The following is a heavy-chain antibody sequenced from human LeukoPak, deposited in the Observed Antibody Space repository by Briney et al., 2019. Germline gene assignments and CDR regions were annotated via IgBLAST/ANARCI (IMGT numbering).Heavy chain of an antibody. CDR1: GLNFEDHG. D-gene: IGHD3-22*01. CDR3: VKDRPNYYGSEGHYYRQNGDS. V-gene: IGHV3-23*01. CDR2: ISGRGELT. J-gene: IGHJ5*01. Sequence: GGSLRLSCAASGLNFEDHGMSWVRQPPGKGLEWVASISGRGELTYYTDSVRGRFTISRDNSRSTLYLQMNFLRTDDTAVYYCVKDRPNYYGSEGHYYRQNGDSWGQGTLVTVSS.